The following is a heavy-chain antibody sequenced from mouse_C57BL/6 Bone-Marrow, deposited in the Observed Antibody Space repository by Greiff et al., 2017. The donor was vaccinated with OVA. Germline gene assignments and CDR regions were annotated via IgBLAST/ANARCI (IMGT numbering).Heavy chain of an antibody. CDR1: GYTFTSYW. CDR2: IDPSDSYT. V-gene: IGHV1-50*01. J-gene: IGHJ4*01. Sequence: QVQLQQPGAELVKPGASVKLSCKASGYTFTSYWMQWVKQRPGQGLEWIGEIDPSDSYTNYNQKFKGKATLTVDTSSSTAYMQLSSLTSEDSAVYYCARSFYYPYAMGYWGQGTSVTVSS. D-gene: IGHD2-1*01. CDR3: ARSFYYPYAMGY.